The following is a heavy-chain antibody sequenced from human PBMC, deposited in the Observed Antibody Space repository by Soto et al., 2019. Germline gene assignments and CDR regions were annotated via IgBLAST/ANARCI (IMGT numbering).Heavy chain of an antibody. D-gene: IGHD2-21*01. CDR3: ANFGRAVWFRH. J-gene: IGHJ4*02. V-gene: IGHV4-39*01. CDR1: GGSIGNDNYN. CDR2: MSYRGTP. Sequence: QLQLQESGPGLVKPSETLSLICNVSGGSIGNDNYNWGWIRQSPGKRLEWIGDMSYRGTPSYHPSFESRVTISVDTARNRLSLKLTSLPATDPAVYYCANFGRAVWFRHWGQGILVTVSS.